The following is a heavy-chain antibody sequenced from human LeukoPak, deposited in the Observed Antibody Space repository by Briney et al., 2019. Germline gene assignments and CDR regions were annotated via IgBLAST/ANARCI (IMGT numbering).Heavy chain of an antibody. CDR1: GFTLSSYA. CDR3: AGHFGAWHYFDY. J-gene: IGHJ4*02. Sequence: SGGSLRLSCAASGFTLSSYAIHWVRQAPGKGLEWVALISYDGSTKYSTDSVKGRFTISRDNSKNTLYLQMNSLRPEDTAVYYCAGHFGAWHYFDYWGQGTLVTVSS. V-gene: IGHV3-30*04. D-gene: IGHD3-3*01. CDR2: ISYDGSTK.